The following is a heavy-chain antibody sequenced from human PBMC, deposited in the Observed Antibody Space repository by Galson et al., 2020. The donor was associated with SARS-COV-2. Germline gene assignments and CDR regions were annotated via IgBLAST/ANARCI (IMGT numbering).Heavy chain of an antibody. CDR3: AATEYLDFWSGYYTLDY. D-gene: IGHD3-3*01. V-gene: IGHV7-4-1*02. CDR1: GYTFTSYA. Sequence: ASVKVSCKAYGYTFTSYAMNWVRQAPGQGLEWMGWINTNTGNPTYAQGFTGRFVFSLDTSVSTAYLQISSLKAEDTAVYYCAATEYLDFWSGYYTLDYWGQGTLVTVSS. CDR2: INTNTGNP. J-gene: IGHJ4*02.